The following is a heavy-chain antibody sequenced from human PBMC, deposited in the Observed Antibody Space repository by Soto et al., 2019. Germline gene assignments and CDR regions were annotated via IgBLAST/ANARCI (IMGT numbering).Heavy chain of an antibody. V-gene: IGHV3-11*04. CDR1: GFTFSDYY. CDR3: ARPPWGWYYYMDV. Sequence: PGGSLRLSCAASGFTFSDYYMSWIRQAPGKGLEWVSYISSSGSTKYYADSVKGRFTISRDNSKNTLYLQMNSLRAEDTAVYYCARPPWGWYYYMDVWGKGTTVTVSS. J-gene: IGHJ6*03. CDR2: ISSSGSTK. D-gene: IGHD3-16*01.